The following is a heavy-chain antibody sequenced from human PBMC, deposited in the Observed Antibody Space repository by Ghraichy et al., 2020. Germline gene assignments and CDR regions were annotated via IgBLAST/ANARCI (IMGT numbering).Heavy chain of an antibody. V-gene: IGHV6-1*01. Sequence: SQTLSLTCAISGDSVSSNSAAWNWIRQSPSRGLEWLGRTYYRSKWYNDYAVSVKSRITINPDTSKNQFSLQLNSVTPEDTAVYYCARDRAEVEAQWLVPHSNAFDIWGQGTMVTVSS. CDR3: ARDRAEVEAQWLVPHSNAFDI. CDR1: GDSVSSNSAA. J-gene: IGHJ3*02. D-gene: IGHD6-19*01. CDR2: TYYRSKWYN.